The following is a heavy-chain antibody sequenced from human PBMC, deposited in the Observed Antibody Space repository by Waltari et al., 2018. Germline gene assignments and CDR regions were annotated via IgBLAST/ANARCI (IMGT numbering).Heavy chain of an antibody. CDR2: ISSTGSYI. Sequence: EVQLAGSGGRLVKPGGSLRLPCSASGFTFSSYSMNWVRQAPGKGLEWFSSISSTGSYIKYANQVEGRFTTSRDNALNSLYLQMNSLRAEDTAVYYCARVGCRVGSCSSRASLYFDMDVWGQGTTVTVSS. CDR1: GFTFSSYS. V-gene: IGHV3-21*06. D-gene: IGHD2-15*01. J-gene: IGHJ6*02. CDR3: ARVGCRVGSCSSRASLYFDMDV.